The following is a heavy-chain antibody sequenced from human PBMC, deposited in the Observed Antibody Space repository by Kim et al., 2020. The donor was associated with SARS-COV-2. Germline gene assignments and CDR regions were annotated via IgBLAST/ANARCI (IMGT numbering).Heavy chain of an antibody. J-gene: IGHJ4*02. CDR3: ARDKYDSVWGNYRSYYFDY. V-gene: IGHV3-21*01. CDR2: ISSSSRYI. CDR1: GFTFSTYS. Sequence: GGSLRLSCAGSGFTFSTYSMNWVRQAPGKGLEWVSSISSSSRYIYYADSVKGRFTISRDNAKNSLYLQMNSLRAEDTAVYYCARDKYDSVWGNYRSYYFDYWGQGTLVTVSS. D-gene: IGHD3-16*02.